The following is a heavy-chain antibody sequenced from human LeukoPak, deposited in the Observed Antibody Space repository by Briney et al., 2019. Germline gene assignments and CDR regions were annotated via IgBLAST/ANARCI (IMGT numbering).Heavy chain of an antibody. J-gene: IGHJ4*02. CDR1: GGSISSYY. V-gene: IGHV4-59*01. CDR2: IYYSGST. CDR3: ARGPRLRVPCYFDY. Sequence: SETLSLTCTVSGGSISSYYWSWIRQPPGKGLEWIGYIYYSGSTNYNPSLKSRVTISVGTSKNQFSLKLSSVTAADTAVYYCARGPRLRVPCYFDYWGQGTLVTVSS. D-gene: IGHD3-10*01.